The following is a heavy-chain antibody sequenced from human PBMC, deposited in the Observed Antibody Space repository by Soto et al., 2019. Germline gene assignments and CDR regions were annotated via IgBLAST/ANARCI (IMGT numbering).Heavy chain of an antibody. D-gene: IGHD4-17*01. J-gene: IGHJ4*02. V-gene: IGHV1-69*02. CDR1: GGTFSSYT. Sequence: QVQLVQSGAEVKKPGSSVKVSCKASGGTFSSYTISWVRQAPGQGREWMGRIIPILGIAKYAQKFQGRVTITADKSTSTAYMELSSLRSEDTAVYYCARAPPAVTTSGYWGQGTLVTVSS. CDR3: ARAPPAVTTSGY. CDR2: IIPILGIA.